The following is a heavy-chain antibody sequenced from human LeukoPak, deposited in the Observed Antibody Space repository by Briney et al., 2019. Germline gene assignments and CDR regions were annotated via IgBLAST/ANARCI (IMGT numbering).Heavy chain of an antibody. CDR2: IRYDGSNQ. J-gene: IGHJ6*03. CDR3: ARPGMPAALYYYMDV. D-gene: IGHD2-2*01. V-gene: IGHV3-30*02. CDR1: QFTFSSYG. Sequence: GGSLRLSCAASQFTFSSYGMHWVRQAPGKGLEWVAFIRYDGSNQYYADSVKGRFTISRDNSKNTLYLQMNSLRGEDTAVYYCARPGMPAALYYYMDVWGKGTTVSISS.